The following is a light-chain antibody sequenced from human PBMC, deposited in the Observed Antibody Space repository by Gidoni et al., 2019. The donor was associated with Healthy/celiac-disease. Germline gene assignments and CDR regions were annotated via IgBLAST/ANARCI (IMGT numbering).Light chain of an antibody. CDR2: LGS. V-gene: IGKV2-28*01. CDR1: QSLLHSNGYNY. Sequence: DIVMTRSPLSLPVTPGEPASISCRSSQSLLHSNGYNYLDWYLQKPGQSPQLLIYLGSNRASGVPDRFSGSGSGTDFTLKISRVEAEDVGVYYCMQALQTPLTFXGXTKVEIK. J-gene: IGKJ4*01. CDR3: MQALQTPLT.